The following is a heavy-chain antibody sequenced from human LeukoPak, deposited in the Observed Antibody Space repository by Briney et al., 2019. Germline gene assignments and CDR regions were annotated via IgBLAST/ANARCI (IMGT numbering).Heavy chain of an antibody. D-gene: IGHD3-22*01. J-gene: IGHJ4*02. Sequence: PGGSLRLSRAASGFTFSAYWMHWVRQAPGKGLVWVSRINGDGSITSYAESVKGRFIISRDNAKNTVYLQMNSLSAEDTAVYYCARDLELTYYDSSGHDYWGQGTLVTVSS. V-gene: IGHV3-74*01. CDR2: INGDGSIT. CDR3: ARDLELTYYDSSGHDY. CDR1: GFTFSAYW.